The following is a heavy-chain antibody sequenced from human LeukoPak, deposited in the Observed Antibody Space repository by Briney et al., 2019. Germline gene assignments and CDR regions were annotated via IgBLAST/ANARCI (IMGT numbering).Heavy chain of an antibody. J-gene: IGHJ4*02. Sequence: ASVTVSCKASGYTFTSYDINWVRQAPGQGLEWMGWINPNSGGTNYAQKFQGRVTMTRDTSISTAYMELSRLRSDDTAVYYCARDGVAVAGLDYWGQGTLVTVSS. D-gene: IGHD6-19*01. CDR1: GYTFTSYD. CDR2: INPNSGGT. V-gene: IGHV1-2*02. CDR3: ARDGVAVAGLDY.